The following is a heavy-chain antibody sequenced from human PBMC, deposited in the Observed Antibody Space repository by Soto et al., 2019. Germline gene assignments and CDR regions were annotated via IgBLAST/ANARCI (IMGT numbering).Heavy chain of an antibody. CDR1: GGSISSGGYY. V-gene: IGHV4-31*03. J-gene: IGHJ4*02. CDR3: ARSTTVTYLDY. Sequence: SETLSLTCTVSGGSISSGGYYWSWIRQHPGKGLEWIGYIYYSGSTYYNPSLKSRVTISVDTSKNQFSLKLSSATAADTAVYYCARSTTVTYLDYWGQGTLVTVSS. CDR2: IYYSGST. D-gene: IGHD4-17*01.